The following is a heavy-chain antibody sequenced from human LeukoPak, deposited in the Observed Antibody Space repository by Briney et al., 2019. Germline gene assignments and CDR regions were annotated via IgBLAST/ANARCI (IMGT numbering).Heavy chain of an antibody. CDR1: GYTFASNG. V-gene: IGHV1-18*01. CDR2: ISVYNGHT. Sequence: GASVKVSCKASGYTFASNGLSWVRQAPGQGLEWMGWISVYNGHTNYAQKFQGRVTMTRDTSISTAYMELSRLRSDDTAVYYCARASSSWSFDYWDQGTLVTVSS. D-gene: IGHD6-13*01. J-gene: IGHJ4*02. CDR3: ARASSSWSFDY.